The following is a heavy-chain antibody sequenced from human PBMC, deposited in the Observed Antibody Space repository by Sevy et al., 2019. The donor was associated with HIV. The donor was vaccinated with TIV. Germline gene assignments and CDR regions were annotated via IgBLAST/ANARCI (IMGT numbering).Heavy chain of an antibody. CDR2: FDPEDDER. D-gene: IGHD3-22*01. CDR1: GNTLTQLS. J-gene: IGHJ4*02. V-gene: IGHV1-24*01. Sequence: ASVKVSCKVSGNTLTQLSMHWVRQVPGKGLEWMGSFDPEDDERIYAQKFQGRVTMTEDTSTDTAYMELSSLKSEDTAVYYCATTKDDYENSGDPFDYWGQGTLVTVSS. CDR3: ATTKDDYENSGDPFDY.